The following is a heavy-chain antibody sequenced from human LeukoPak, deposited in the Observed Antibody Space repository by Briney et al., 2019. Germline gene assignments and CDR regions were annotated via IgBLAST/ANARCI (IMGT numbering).Heavy chain of an antibody. Sequence: RASVKVSCKASGYTFTGYYMHWVRQAPGQGLEWMGWINPNSGGTNYAQKFQGRVTMTRDTSISTAYMELSRLRSDDTAVYYGARGRIVVVPAAIRSYYYYYMDVWGKGTTVTVSS. V-gene: IGHV1-2*02. D-gene: IGHD2-2*01. J-gene: IGHJ6*03. CDR1: GYTFTGYY. CDR3: ARGRIVVVPAAIRSYYYYYMDV. CDR2: INPNSGGT.